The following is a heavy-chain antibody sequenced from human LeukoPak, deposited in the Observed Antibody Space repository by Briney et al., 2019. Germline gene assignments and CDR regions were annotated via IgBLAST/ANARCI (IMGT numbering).Heavy chain of an antibody. V-gene: IGHV4-34*01. CDR2: INHSGST. CDR3: AREETYYYGSGSYWFDP. D-gene: IGHD3-10*01. Sequence: SETLSLTCAVYGGSFSGYYWSWIRQPPGKGLEWIGEINHSGSTNYNPSLKSRVTISVDTSKNQFSLKLSSVTAADTAVYYCAREETYYYGSGSYWFDPWGQGTLVTVSS. CDR1: GGSFSGYY. J-gene: IGHJ5*02.